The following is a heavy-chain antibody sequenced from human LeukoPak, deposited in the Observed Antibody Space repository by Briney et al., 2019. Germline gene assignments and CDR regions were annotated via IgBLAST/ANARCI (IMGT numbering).Heavy chain of an antibody. CDR3: ASKYSYGYYRIDY. Sequence: PGRSLTLSCAPSGFTFSSYAMSWVRQAPGKWLEWVSAISGSGGSTYYADSVKCRFTISRDNSKNTLYLRMNSLRAEDTAVYYCASKYSYGYYRIDYWGEGALVTVSS. D-gene: IGHD5-18*01. CDR2: ISGSGGST. J-gene: IGHJ4*02. V-gene: IGHV3-23*01. CDR1: GFTFSSYA.